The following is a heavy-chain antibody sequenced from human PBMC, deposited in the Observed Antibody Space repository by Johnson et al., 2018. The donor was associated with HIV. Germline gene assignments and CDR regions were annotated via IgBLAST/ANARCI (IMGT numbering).Heavy chain of an antibody. CDR2: ISYDGSNK. D-gene: IGHD2-8*01. CDR3: ARGPPRDIVLMVYARGAFDI. J-gene: IGHJ3*02. V-gene: IGHV3-30-3*01. CDR1: GFTFSSYA. Sequence: QVQLVESGGGVVQPGRSLRLSCAASGFTFSSYAMHWVRQAPGKGLEWVAVISYDGSNKYYADSVKGRFTISRDNSKNTLYLQMNSLRAEDTALYYCARGPPRDIVLMVYARGAFDIWGQGTMVTVSS.